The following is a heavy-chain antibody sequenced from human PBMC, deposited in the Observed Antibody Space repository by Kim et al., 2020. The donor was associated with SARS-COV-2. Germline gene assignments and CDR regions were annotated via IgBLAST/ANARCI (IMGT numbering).Heavy chain of an antibody. CDR2: MHTSGTT. Sequence: SETLSLTCTVSGGSISGYYYNWVRQPAGKGLEWIGSMHTSGTTNYNPYLMSRVTLSLDTSKNHFSLKWTSVTAADTAVYYCARGLGWLPSSWCQGTLVTVSS. V-gene: IGHV4-4*07. CDR3: ARGLGWLPSS. J-gene: IGHJ5*02. CDR1: GGSISGYY. D-gene: IGHD3-3*01.